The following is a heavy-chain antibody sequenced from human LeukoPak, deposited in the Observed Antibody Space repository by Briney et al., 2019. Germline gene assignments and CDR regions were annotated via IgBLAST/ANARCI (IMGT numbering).Heavy chain of an antibody. V-gene: IGHV1-18*01. CDR3: ARDLRSTMVRGVPRALNY. CDR1: GYTFTSYV. D-gene: IGHD3-10*01. Sequence: ASVKVSCKASGYTFTSYVISWVRQAPGQGLEWMGWISAYNGNTNYAQKLQGRVTMTTDTSTSTAYMELRSLRSDDTAVYYCARDLRSTMVRGVPRALNYWGQGTLVTVSS. J-gene: IGHJ4*02. CDR2: ISAYNGNT.